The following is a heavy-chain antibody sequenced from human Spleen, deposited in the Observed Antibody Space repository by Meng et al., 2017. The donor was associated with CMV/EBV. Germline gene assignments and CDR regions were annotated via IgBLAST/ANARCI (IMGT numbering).Heavy chain of an antibody. J-gene: IGHJ6*02. D-gene: IGHD2-8*01. CDR1: GGSITSSSYY. CDR2: IYYSGST. CDR3: ARDIVLMVYGTYYYYGMDV. V-gene: IGHV4-30-4*08. Sequence: SETLSLTCTVSGGSITSSSYYWGWIRQPPGKGLEWIGYIYYSGSTYYNPSLKSRVTISVDTSKNQFSLKLSSVTAADTAVYYCARDIVLMVYGTYYYYGMDVWGQGTTVTVSS.